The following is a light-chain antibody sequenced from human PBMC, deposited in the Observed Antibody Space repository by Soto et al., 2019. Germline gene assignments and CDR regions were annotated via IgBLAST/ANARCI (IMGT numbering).Light chain of an antibody. Sequence: QSVLTQPPSVSAAPGQKVTISCSGRSSNIGNNDVSWYQQFPRTAPKLLIYDNNKRPSGIPDRFSGSKSGTSATLGITGLQTGDEADYYCGTWDNSLSAGIFGGGTQLTVL. V-gene: IGLV1-51*01. J-gene: IGLJ2*01. CDR1: SSNIGNND. CDR3: GTWDNSLSAGI. CDR2: DNN.